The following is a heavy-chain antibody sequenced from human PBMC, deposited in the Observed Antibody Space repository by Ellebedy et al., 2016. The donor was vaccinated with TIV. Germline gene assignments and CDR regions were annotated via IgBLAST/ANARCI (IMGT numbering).Heavy chain of an antibody. D-gene: IGHD1-26*01. J-gene: IGHJ4*02. CDR3: ARDGGSYSDFDY. V-gene: IGHV1-2*04. CDR1: GYTFTSYD. Sequence: AASVKVSCKASGYTFTSYDINWVRQATGQGLEWMGWINPNSGGTNYAQKFQGWVTMTRDTSISTAYMELSRLRSDDTAVYYCARDGGSYSDFDYWGRGTLVTVSS. CDR2: INPNSGGT.